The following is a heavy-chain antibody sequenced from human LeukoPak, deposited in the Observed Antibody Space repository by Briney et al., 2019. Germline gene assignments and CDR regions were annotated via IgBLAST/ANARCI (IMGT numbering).Heavy chain of an antibody. Sequence: GASVKVSCKASGYTFTGYYMHWVRQAPGEGLEWMGWINPNSGGTNYAQKFQGRVTMTRDTSISTAYMELSRLRSDDTAVYCCAKSDPAVAGFDYWGQGTLVTVSS. CDR3: AKSDPAVAGFDY. J-gene: IGHJ4*02. V-gene: IGHV1-2*02. CDR1: GYTFTGYY. CDR2: INPNSGGT. D-gene: IGHD6-19*01.